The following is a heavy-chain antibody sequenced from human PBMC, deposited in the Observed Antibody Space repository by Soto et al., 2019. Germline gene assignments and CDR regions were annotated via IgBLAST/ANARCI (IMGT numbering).Heavy chain of an antibody. J-gene: IGHJ6*03. V-gene: IGHV1-18*01. CDR3: ARGRAGTTYYYYYIDV. D-gene: IGHD1-7*01. CDR2: ISAYNGNT. CDR1: GYTFTSYG. Sequence: ASVKVSCKASGYTFTSYGISWVRQAPGQGLEWMGWISAYNGNTNYAQKLQGRVTMTTDTSTSTAYMELSSLRSEDTAVYYCARGRAGTTYYYYYIDVWGKGTTVTVSS.